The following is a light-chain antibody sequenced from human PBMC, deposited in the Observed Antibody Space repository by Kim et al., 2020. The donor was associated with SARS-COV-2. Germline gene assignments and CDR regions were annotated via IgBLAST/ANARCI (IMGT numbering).Light chain of an antibody. Sequence: VTISCTGSSSNIGAGYDVHWYQQLPGTAPELLIYDNSNRPSGVPDRFSGSKSGTSASLAIAGLQAEDEADYYCQSYDSSLSGSRVFGTGTKVTVL. CDR3: QSYDSSLSGSRV. V-gene: IGLV1-40*01. CDR1: SSNIGAGYD. CDR2: DNS. J-gene: IGLJ1*01.